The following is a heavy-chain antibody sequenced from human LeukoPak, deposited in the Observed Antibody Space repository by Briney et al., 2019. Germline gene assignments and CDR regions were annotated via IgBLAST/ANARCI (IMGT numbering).Heavy chain of an antibody. D-gene: IGHD3-22*01. J-gene: IGHJ4*02. V-gene: IGHV3-48*03. CDR2: ISSSGSTI. Sequence: GGSLRLSCAASGFTFSNYAMNWVRQAPGKGLEWVSYISSSGSTIYYADSVKGRFTISRDNAKNSLYLQMNSLRAEDTAVYYCARAPHWYDSPILKDYWGQGTLVTVSS. CDR1: GFTFSNYA. CDR3: ARAPHWYDSPILKDY.